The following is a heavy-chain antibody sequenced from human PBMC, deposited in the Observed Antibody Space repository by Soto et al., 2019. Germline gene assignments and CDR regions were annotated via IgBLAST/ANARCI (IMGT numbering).Heavy chain of an antibody. D-gene: IGHD6-19*01. CDR1: GYSFTRYY. V-gene: IGHV1-46*04. J-gene: IGHJ4*02. Sequence: DSVKVSCKASGYSFTRYYMHWVRQAPGQGLEWMGIINPSGGSTSYAQKLQGRVTMTRETSTSTVYMELRSLREKDTPVYYCAGGVVPGRKVAGTTLLAYGGKGTLVTVSS. CDR2: INPSGGST. CDR3: AGGVVPGRKVAGTTLLAY.